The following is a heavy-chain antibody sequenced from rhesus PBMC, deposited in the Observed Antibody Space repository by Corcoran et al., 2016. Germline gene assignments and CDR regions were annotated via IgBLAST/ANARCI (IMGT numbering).Heavy chain of an antibody. Sequence: EVQLVQSGAEVKRPGESLKISCKTSGYRFTSYWISWVRQMPGKGLAWVGAVDPSVSDTRSSPSFQGQVTISADKPISTAYLQWSSLKASDTATYYCAKRDSWNTAYDYWGQGVLVTVSS. D-gene: IGHD1-20*01. V-gene: IGHV5-20*02. J-gene: IGHJ4*01. CDR1: GYRFTSYW. CDR2: VDPSVSDT. CDR3: AKRDSWNTAYDY.